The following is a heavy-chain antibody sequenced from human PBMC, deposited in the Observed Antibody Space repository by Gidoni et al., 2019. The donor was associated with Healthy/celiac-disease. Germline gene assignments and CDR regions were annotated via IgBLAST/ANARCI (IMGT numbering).Heavy chain of an antibody. CDR3: ARHDIVRGVKY. D-gene: IGHD3-10*01. Sequence: IGSIYYSGSTYYNPSLKSRVTISVDTSKNQFSLKLNSVTAADTAVYYCARHDIVRGVKYWGQGTLVTVSS. CDR2: IYYSGST. J-gene: IGHJ4*02. V-gene: IGHV4-39*01.